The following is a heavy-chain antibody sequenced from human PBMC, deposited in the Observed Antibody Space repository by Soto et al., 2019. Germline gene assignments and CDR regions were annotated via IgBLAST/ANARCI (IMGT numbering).Heavy chain of an antibody. CDR2: INPNGGGT. Sequence: QVQLLQSGAEVKKPGASVKVSCKASGYSLTGYYLHWMRQAPGQGLEWMGWINPNGGGTHYAQKFQGRVTMPRDTSTSTAYMELSRLTFDDTAVYYCARSDFRGAFDIWGQGTMVTVSS. CDR1: GYSLTGYY. V-gene: IGHV1-2*02. CDR3: ARSDFRGAFDI. D-gene: IGHD3-3*01. J-gene: IGHJ3*02.